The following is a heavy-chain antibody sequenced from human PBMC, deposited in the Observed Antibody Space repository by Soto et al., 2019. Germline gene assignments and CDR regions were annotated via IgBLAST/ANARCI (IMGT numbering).Heavy chain of an antibody. CDR1: GFTFSSYG. J-gene: IGHJ6*02. CDR3: XRAAGXXXXDXVYYYGMDV. Sequence: QVQLVESGGGVVQPGRSLRLSCAASGFTFSSYGMHWVRQAPGKGXEWVALVWYDGGNKYYADSVKGRFTISRDNSKXXXXXXXXXXXXXXXXXXXXXRAAGXXXXDXVYYYGMDVWGQGPTVTVSS. CDR2: VWYDGGNK. D-gene: IGHD6-25*01. V-gene: IGHV3-33*01.